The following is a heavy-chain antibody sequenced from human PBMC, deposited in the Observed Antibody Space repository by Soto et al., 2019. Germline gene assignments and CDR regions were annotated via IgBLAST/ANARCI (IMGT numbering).Heavy chain of an antibody. D-gene: IGHD3-9*01. Sequence: ASVKVSCKASVYTFTSYGISWVRQAPGQGLEWMGWISAYNGNTNYAQKLQGRVTMTTDTSTSTAYMEPRSLRSDDTAVYYCARDGRERYTYWFDPWGQGTLVTVSS. V-gene: IGHV1-18*01. CDR2: ISAYNGNT. CDR1: VYTFTSYG. J-gene: IGHJ5*02. CDR3: ARDGRERYTYWFDP.